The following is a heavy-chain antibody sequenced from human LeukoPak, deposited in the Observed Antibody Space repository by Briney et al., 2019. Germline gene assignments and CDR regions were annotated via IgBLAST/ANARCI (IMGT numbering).Heavy chain of an antibody. CDR2: INHSGST. D-gene: IGHD3-3*01. V-gene: IGHV4-34*01. Sequence: SETLSLTCAVYGGSFSGYYWSWIRQPPGKGLEWTGEINHSGSTNYNPSLKSRVTISVDTSKNQFSLKLSSVTAADTAVYYCARVTGYYDFWSGHRQPYYFDYWGQGTLVTVSS. J-gene: IGHJ4*02. CDR1: GGSFSGYY. CDR3: ARVTGYYDFWSGHRQPYYFDY.